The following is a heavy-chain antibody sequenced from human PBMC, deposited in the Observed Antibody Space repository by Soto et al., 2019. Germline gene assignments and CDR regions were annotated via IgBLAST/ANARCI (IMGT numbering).Heavy chain of an antibody. V-gene: IGHV1-2*04. CDR2: INPNSGGT. CDR3: AREYSSSSGAYYYYGMDV. D-gene: IGHD6-6*01. J-gene: IGHJ6*02. Sequence: SVKVSCKDSGYTFTGYYMHWVRQAPGQGLEWMGWINPNSGGTNYAQKFQGWVTMTRDTSISTAYMELSRLRSDDTAVYYCAREYSSSSGAYYYYGMDVWGQGTTVTVSS. CDR1: GYTFTGYY.